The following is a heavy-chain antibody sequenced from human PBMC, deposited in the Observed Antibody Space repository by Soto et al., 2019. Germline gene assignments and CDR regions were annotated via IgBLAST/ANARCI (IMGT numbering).Heavy chain of an antibody. V-gene: IGHV3-7*01. CDR2: IKQDGSEK. Sequence: PGGCLRLSCAASGFTFSSYLMSWVRQAPGKGLEWAANIKQDGSEKYYVDSVKGRFTISGDNAKNSLYLQMNSLRAADTAVYCCVRDINHYYGSVSYSGYFAYWGQGSMVTVSS. CDR3: VRDINHYYGSVSYSGYFAY. J-gene: IGHJ4*02. CDR1: GFTFSSYL. D-gene: IGHD3-10*01.